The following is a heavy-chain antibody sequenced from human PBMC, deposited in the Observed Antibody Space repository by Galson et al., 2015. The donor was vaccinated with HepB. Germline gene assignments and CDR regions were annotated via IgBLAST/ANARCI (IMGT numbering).Heavy chain of an antibody. CDR1: GFIFSSDW. J-gene: IGHJ4*02. V-gene: IGHV3-74*01. Sequence: SLRLSCAASGFIFSSDWLHWVRQVPGKGLVWVSRINRDGSRTTYAESVKGRFTISRDNAKNTLYLEMTSLRAEDTAVYYCVRNAAKGLDWGQGTLVTVSS. D-gene: IGHD2-15*01. CDR3: VRNAAKGLD. CDR2: INRDGSRT.